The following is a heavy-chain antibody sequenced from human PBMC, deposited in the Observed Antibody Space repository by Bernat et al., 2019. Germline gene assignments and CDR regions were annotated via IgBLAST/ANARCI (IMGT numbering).Heavy chain of an antibody. CDR1: GLTFSDYW. J-gene: IGHJ6*04. V-gene: IGHV3-74*01. CDR2: IKPDGSWT. CDR3: ATGSYLFGLNV. Sequence: EVHLVESGGGLVQPGGSLRVSCAASGLTFSDYWMHWVRQVPGKGLVGVTQIKPDGSWTTYADSVKGRFTISRDNAKNTLFLQMNSLGVEDTGVYYCATGSYLFGLNVWGRGTTVTVSS. D-gene: IGHD2-21*01.